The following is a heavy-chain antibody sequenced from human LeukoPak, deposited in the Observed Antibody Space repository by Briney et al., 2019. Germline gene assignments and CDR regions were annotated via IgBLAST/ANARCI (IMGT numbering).Heavy chain of an antibody. J-gene: IGHJ5*02. V-gene: IGHV4-39*07. Sequence: SETLSLTCTVSGGSISSSSYYWGWIRQPPGKGLEWIGSIYYSGSTYYNPSLKSRVTISVDTSKNQFSLKLSSVTAADTAVYYCARGESWLRSPGFDPWGQGTLVTVSS. CDR1: GGSISSSSYY. CDR2: IYYSGST. CDR3: ARGESWLRSPGFDP. D-gene: IGHD5-12*01.